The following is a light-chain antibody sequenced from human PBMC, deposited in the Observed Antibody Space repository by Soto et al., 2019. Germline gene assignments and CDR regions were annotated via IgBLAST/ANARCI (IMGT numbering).Light chain of an antibody. V-gene: IGKV1-9*01. CDR3: QQLYSYPLT. J-gene: IGKJ4*01. Sequence: DIQLTQSPSFLSASVGDRVTITCRASLGITTYLAWYQQKPGKAPKLLIYAASTLQSGVPSRFSGSGSGTEFTLTISSLQPEDFATYYCQQLYSYPLTFGGGTKVEIK. CDR1: LGITTY. CDR2: AAS.